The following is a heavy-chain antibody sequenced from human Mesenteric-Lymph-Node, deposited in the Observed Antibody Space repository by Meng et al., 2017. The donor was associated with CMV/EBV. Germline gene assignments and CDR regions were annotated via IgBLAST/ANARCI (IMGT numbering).Heavy chain of an antibody. CDR1: GGSFSSYY. D-gene: IGHD6-13*01. CDR2: IYHSGST. V-gene: IGHV4-59*13. CDR3: ARAAAAGSFYFDY. J-gene: IGHJ4*02. Sequence: SETLSLTCTVSGGSFSSYYWSWFRQPPGKELEWIGYIYHSGSTNYNPSLKSRVSISIDRSKNQFSLKLSSVTAADTAVYYCARAAAAGSFYFDYWGQGTLVTVSS.